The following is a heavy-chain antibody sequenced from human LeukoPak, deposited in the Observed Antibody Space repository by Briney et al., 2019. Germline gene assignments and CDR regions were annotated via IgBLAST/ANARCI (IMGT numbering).Heavy chain of an antibody. D-gene: IGHD3-22*01. CDR3: AREGGSGYLHDAFDI. J-gene: IGHJ3*02. V-gene: IGHV4-4*07. Sequence: PSETLSLTCTVSGGSISSYYWSWIRQPAGKGREWIGRIYTSGSTNYNPSLKSRVTISVDTSKNQFSLKLSSVTAADTAVYYCAREGGSGYLHDAFDIWGQGTVVTVS. CDR2: IYTSGST. CDR1: GGSISSYY.